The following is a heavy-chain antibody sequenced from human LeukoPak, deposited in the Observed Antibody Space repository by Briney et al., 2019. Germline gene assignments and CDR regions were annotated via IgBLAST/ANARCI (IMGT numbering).Heavy chain of an antibody. V-gene: IGHV3-9*01. J-gene: IGHJ4*02. CDR2: ISWNSDSI. Sequence: GGSLRLSCAASGFTFDDYAMHWVRQAPGKGLEWVSGISWNSDSIDYADSVKGRFTISRDNAKNSLYLQMNSLRAEDTALYYCAKDQNSDYWGQGTLVTVSS. CDR1: GFTFDDYA. CDR3: AKDQNSDY.